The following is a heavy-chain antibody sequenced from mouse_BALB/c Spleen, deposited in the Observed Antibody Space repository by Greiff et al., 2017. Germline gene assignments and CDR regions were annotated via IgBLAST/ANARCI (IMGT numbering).Heavy chain of an antibody. CDR1: GFAFSSYD. V-gene: IGHV5-12-1*01. Sequence: EVQGVESGGGLVKPGGSLKLSCAASGFAFSSYDMSWVRQTPEKRLEWVAYISSGGGSTYYPDTVKGRFTISRDNAKNTLYLQMSSLKSEDTAMYYCARHRYDEGFAYWGQGTLVTVSA. J-gene: IGHJ3*01. CDR2: ISSGGGST. D-gene: IGHD2-14*01. CDR3: ARHRYDEGFAY.